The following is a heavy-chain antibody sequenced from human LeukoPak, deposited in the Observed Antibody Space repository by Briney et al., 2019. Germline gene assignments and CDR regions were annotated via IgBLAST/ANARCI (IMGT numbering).Heavy chain of an antibody. V-gene: IGHV3-23*01. Sequence: GGSLRLSYAASGFTFASNAMSWVRQAPGKGLEWVSSITGSVGSTYYADSVKGRFTISRDISKNTLYLQMNSLRAEDTAVYYCAKAPYSSSWGIDYWGQGTLVAVSS. CDR3: AKAPYSSSWGIDY. CDR2: ITGSVGST. CDR1: GFTFASNA. J-gene: IGHJ4*02. D-gene: IGHD6-13*01.